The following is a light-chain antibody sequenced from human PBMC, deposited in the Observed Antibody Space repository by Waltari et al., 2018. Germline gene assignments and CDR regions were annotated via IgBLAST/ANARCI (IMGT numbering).Light chain of an antibody. CDR2: IND. Sequence: QSVLTQPPSASGTPGQRVTISCSGTSSNIGRNTVNWYHHFPGTAPKLVIYINDQRPSGVPDRFSGSKSGTSASLAISGLQSDDEAEYSCAVWDDSLSAWLFGGGTKLAVL. J-gene: IGLJ3*02. V-gene: IGLV1-44*01. CDR3: AVWDDSLSAWL. CDR1: SSNIGRNT.